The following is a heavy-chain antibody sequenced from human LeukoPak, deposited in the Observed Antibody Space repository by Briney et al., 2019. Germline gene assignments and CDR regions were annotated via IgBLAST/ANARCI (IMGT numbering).Heavy chain of an antibody. V-gene: IGHV3-30*18. CDR1: GFTFSSNG. CDR2: ISYDGSNK. J-gene: IGHJ6*04. Sequence: PAQSLRLSCAASGFTFSSNGMHWVRQAPGKALEWEGVISYDGSNKYYEDSVKGGFTISRDNSKNTLYLRMNSLRAEDTAVYYCAKEIVVGDYYGMDVWGKGATVTVSS. CDR3: AKEIVVGDYYGMDV. D-gene: IGHD2-15*01.